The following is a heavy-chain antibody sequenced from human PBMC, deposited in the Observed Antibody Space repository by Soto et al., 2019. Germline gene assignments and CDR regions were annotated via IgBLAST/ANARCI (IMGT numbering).Heavy chain of an antibody. Sequence: GESLKISCKGSGYSFTSYWIGWVRQMPGKGLEWMGIIYPGDSDTRYSPSFQGQVTISADKSISTAYPQWSSLKASDTAMYYCARQIGYSSSSPFFFDIWGQGTMVTVSS. CDR3: ARQIGYSSSSPFFFDI. J-gene: IGHJ3*02. D-gene: IGHD6-6*01. CDR2: IYPGDSDT. V-gene: IGHV5-51*01. CDR1: GYSFTSYW.